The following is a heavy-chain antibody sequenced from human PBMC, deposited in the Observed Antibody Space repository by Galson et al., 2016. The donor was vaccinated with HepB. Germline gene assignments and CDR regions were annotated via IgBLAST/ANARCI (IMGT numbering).Heavy chain of an antibody. CDR3: AKADGGYCSGGDCYSGLGF. CDR2: IGGSGGST. V-gene: IGHV3-23*01. J-gene: IGHJ4*02. CDR1: GFTFSSYA. D-gene: IGHD2-15*01. Sequence: SLRLSCAASGFTFSSYAMSWVRQAPGKGLEWVSVIGGSGGSTYYADSVKGRFTISRDDSKNTLYLQMNSLRAEDAAVYYCAKADGGYCSGGDCYSGLGFWGQGTMVTVSS.